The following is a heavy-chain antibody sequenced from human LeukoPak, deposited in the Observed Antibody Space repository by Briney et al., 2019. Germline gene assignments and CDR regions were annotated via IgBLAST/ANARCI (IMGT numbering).Heavy chain of an antibody. Sequence: GGSLRLSCAASGFTFSDYWIHWVRQAPGKGLVWVSRISGDAYHMTYADSVRGRFTISRDNAKNTVFLQMNSLRDEDTAVYYCPRAVVVTASDYWGQGTLVTVSS. CDR3: PRAVVVTASDY. D-gene: IGHD2-21*02. CDR1: GFTFSDYW. V-gene: IGHV3-74*01. CDR2: ISGDAYHM. J-gene: IGHJ4*02.